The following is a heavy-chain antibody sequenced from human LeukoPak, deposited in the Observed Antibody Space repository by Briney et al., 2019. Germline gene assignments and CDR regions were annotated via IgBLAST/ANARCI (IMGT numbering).Heavy chain of an antibody. CDR3: ATGRWNSSSWGDY. J-gene: IGHJ4*02. D-gene: IGHD6-13*01. Sequence: SVKVSCKASGGTFSSYAISWVRQAPGQGLEWMGGIIPIFGTANYAQKFQGRITITADESTSTAYMELSSLRSGDTAVYYCATGRWNSSSWGDYWGQGTLVTVSS. CDR1: GGTFSSYA. V-gene: IGHV1-69*13. CDR2: IIPIFGTA.